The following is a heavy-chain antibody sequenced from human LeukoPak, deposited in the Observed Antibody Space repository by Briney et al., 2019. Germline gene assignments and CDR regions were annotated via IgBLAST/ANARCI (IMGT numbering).Heavy chain of an antibody. CDR3: ASSWELQTAAN. J-gene: IGHJ4*02. Sequence: GGSLRLSCAASGFTFSSYEMNWVRQAPGKGLEWVSYISGSGTSIHYADSVKGRFTISRDNAKNSVYLQMNSLRAEDTAVYYCASSWELQTAANWGQGTLVTVSS. D-gene: IGHD1-26*01. CDR2: ISGSGTSI. V-gene: IGHV3-48*03. CDR1: GFTFSSYE.